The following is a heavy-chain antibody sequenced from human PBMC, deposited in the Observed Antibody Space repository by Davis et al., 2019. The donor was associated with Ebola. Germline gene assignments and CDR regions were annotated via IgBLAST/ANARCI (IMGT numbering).Heavy chain of an antibody. CDR2: ISGSGGST. D-gene: IGHD1-26*01. J-gene: IGHJ4*02. CDR1: GFTFSSYA. Sequence: PGGSLRLSCAASGFTFSSYAMSWVRQAPGKGLERVSSISGSGGSTYSADSVKGRFTISRDNSQNTLYMQMNSLRAEDTAVYYCAKPPNNIVGAIYYFDYWGQGTLVTVSS. V-gene: IGHV3-23*01. CDR3: AKPPNNIVGAIYYFDY.